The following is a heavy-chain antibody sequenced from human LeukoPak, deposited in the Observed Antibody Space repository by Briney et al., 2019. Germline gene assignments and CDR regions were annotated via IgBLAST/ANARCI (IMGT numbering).Heavy chain of an antibody. V-gene: IGHV3-21*01. Sequence: GGSLRLSCAASGFTFSSYSMNWVRQAPGKGLEWVSSISSSSSYVYYADSVKGRFTISRDNAKNSLYLQMNSLRAEDTAVYYCAKVSTANFLYYYSYYYMDVWGKGTTVTISS. D-gene: IGHD5-18*01. CDR1: GFTFSSYS. CDR2: ISSSSSYV. J-gene: IGHJ6*03. CDR3: AKVSTANFLYYYSYYYMDV.